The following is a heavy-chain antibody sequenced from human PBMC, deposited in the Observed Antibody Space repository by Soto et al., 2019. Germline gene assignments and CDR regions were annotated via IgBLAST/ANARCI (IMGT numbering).Heavy chain of an antibody. J-gene: IGHJ3*02. V-gene: IGHV1-58*02. CDR3: LAGHVPRRYCSGGSCYSLAFDI. CDR2: IVVGSGNT. Sequence: SVKVSCKASGFTFTSSAMQWVRQARGQRLEWIGWIVVGSGNTSYAQKFQERVTITRDMSTSTAYMELSSLRSEDTAVFYCLAGHVPRRYCSGGSCYSLAFDIWGQGTMVTVSS. D-gene: IGHD2-15*01. CDR1: GFTFTSSA.